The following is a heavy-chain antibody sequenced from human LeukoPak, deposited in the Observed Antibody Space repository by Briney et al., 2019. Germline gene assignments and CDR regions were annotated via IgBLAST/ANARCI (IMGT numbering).Heavy chain of an antibody. V-gene: IGHV3-30-3*01. D-gene: IGHD3-22*01. CDR3: ARGNYYDSSGYTTGDWFDP. CDR1: GFTFSYYA. Sequence: PGRSLRLSCAASGFTFSYYAIHWVRQAPGKGLEWVAVISSDGSNKYYADSVKGRFTISRDNSKNTLYLQMNSLRAEDTAVYYCARGNYYDSSGYTTGDWFDPWGQGTLVTVSS. CDR2: ISSDGSNK. J-gene: IGHJ5*02.